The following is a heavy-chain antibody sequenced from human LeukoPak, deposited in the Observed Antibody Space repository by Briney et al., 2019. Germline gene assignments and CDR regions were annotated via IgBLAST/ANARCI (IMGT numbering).Heavy chain of an antibody. J-gene: IGHJ4*02. V-gene: IGHV3-21*01. Sequence: PGGSLRLSCAASGFTFSSYSMNWVRQAPGKGLEWVSSISSSSSYIYYADSVKGRFTISRDNAKNSLYLQMNSLRAEDTAVYYCARVQTQFGHWGGFDYWGQGTLVTVSS. CDR3: ARVQTQFGHWGGFDY. CDR2: ISSSSSYI. CDR1: GFTFSSYS. D-gene: IGHD7-27*01.